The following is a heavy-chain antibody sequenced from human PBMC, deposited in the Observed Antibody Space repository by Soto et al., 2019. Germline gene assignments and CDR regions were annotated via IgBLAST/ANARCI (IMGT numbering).Heavy chain of an antibody. Sequence: SETLSLTCAVSGYSISSGYYWGWIRQPPGKGLEWIGSIYHSGSTYYNPSLKSRVTISVDTSKNQFSLKLSSVTAADTAVYYCARGNRYCSSTSCYTGNFDYWGQGTLVTVS. CDR1: GYSISSGYY. CDR2: IYHSGST. CDR3: ARGNRYCSSTSCYTGNFDY. J-gene: IGHJ4*02. V-gene: IGHV4-38-2*01. D-gene: IGHD2-2*02.